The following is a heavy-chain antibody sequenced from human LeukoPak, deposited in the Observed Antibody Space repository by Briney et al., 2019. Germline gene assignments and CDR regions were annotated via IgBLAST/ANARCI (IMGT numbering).Heavy chain of an antibody. CDR1: GFTFTNYA. CDR3: AKGDYDILTGYPLGFDY. Sequence: GGSLRLSCAASGFTFTNYAMSWVRQAPGKGLEWVSTVSDSGGSTYYADSVKGRFTISRDNSKNTLYLQMNSLRAEDTAVYYCAKGDYDILTGYPLGFDYWGQGTLVTVSS. J-gene: IGHJ4*02. V-gene: IGHV3-23*01. CDR2: VSDSGGST. D-gene: IGHD3-9*01.